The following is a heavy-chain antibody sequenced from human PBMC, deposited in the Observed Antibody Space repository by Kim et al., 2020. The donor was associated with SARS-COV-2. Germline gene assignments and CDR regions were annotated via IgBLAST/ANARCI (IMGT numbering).Heavy chain of an antibody. CDR3: ERHEGSRFHLGYCSSSSCYGVDY. D-gene: IGHD2-2*01. CDR1: GGSISISTYY. J-gene: IGHJ4*02. CDR2: IYYSGST. Sequence: SETLSLTCAVSGGSISISTYYWGWIHQPPGKGLEWIGSIYYSGSTYYNPSLKSRVTVSLDTSKNHFSLKLSSVTAADTAVYYCERHEGSRFHLGYCSSSSCYGVDYWGQGTLVTVSS. V-gene: IGHV4-39*01.